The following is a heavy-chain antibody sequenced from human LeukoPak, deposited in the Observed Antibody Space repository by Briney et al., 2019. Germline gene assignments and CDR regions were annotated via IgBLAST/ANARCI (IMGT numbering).Heavy chain of an antibody. CDR1: GFTFSSYA. V-gene: IGHV3-23*01. Sequence: GGSLRLSCAASGFTFSSYAMNWVRQAPGKGLEWVSGISGSGDSTYYADSVEGRFTISRDNSKNTLYLQVNSLRAEDTAVYYCAKGAAVAGWYFDLWGRGTLVTVSS. J-gene: IGHJ2*01. D-gene: IGHD6-19*01. CDR2: ISGSGDST. CDR3: AKGAAVAGWYFDL.